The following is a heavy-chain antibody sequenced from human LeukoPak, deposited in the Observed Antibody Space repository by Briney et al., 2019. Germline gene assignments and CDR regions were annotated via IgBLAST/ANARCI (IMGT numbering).Heavy chain of an antibody. CDR1: GFTFDDYT. J-gene: IGHJ4*02. Sequence: GGSLRLSCAASGFTFDDYTMHWVRQAPGKGLEWVSLISWDGGSTYYADSVKGRFTISRDNSKNSLYLQMNSLRTEDTALYYCAKDVTSRYDFWSGYYFDYWGQGTLVTVSS. CDR3: AKDVTSRYDFWSGYYFDY. V-gene: IGHV3-43*01. CDR2: ISWDGGST. D-gene: IGHD3-3*01.